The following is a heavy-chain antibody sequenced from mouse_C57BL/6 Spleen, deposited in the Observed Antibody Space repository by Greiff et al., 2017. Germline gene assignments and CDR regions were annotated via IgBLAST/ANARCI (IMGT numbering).Heavy chain of an antibody. CDR2: IDPEDGDT. Sequence: VQLQQSGAELVKPGASVKLSCTASGFNIKDYYMHWVKQRTEQGLEWIGRIDPEDGDTKYDPKFQGKATIQADTSSNTAYLQLSSLTSEDTAVYYWARDDGYHGGFAYWGQGTLVTVSA. CDR1: GFNIKDYY. CDR3: ARDDGYHGGFAY. D-gene: IGHD2-3*01. J-gene: IGHJ3*01. V-gene: IGHV14-2*01.